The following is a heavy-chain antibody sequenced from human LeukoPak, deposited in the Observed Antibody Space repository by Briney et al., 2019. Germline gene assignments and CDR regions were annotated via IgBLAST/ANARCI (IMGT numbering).Heavy chain of an antibody. V-gene: IGHV1-69*05. J-gene: IGHJ4*02. D-gene: IGHD3-10*01. CDR1: GGTFSSYA. CDR2: IIPIFGTA. Sequence: SVKVSCKASGGTFSSYAISWVRQAPGQGLEWMGRIIPIFGTANYAQKIQGRVTITTDESTSTAYMELSSLRSEDTAVYYCARDDWYYYGSGIDYWGQGTLVTVSS. CDR3: ARDDWYYYGSGIDY.